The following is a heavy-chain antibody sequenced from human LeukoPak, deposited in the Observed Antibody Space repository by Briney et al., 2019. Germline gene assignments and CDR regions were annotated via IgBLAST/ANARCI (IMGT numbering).Heavy chain of an antibody. J-gene: IGHJ4*02. CDR2: ISYDGSSK. D-gene: IGHD1-26*01. V-gene: IGHV3-30-3*01. Sequence: GRALRLFCAASGFRFSKYAMHWVPQAPGKGPEWVPVISYDGSSKNYGGSVKGRFNISRDNSKNTVYLQMNSLRVEDSALYYGARGIVTGGTYYGYWGQGTLVTVSS. CDR1: GFRFSKYA. CDR3: ARGIVTGGTYYGY.